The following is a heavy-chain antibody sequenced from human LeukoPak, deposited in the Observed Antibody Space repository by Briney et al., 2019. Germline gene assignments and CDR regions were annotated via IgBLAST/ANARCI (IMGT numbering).Heavy chain of an antibody. V-gene: IGHV4-34*01. CDR3: ARGDGATFDY. CDR1: GGSFSGYY. Sequence: SETLSLTCAVYGGSFSGYYWSWIRQPPGKGLEWIGEINHSGSTNYNPSLKSRVTISVDKSKNQFSLKLSSVTAADTAVYYCARGDGATFDYWGQGTLVTVSS. CDR2: INHSGST. J-gene: IGHJ4*02. D-gene: IGHD1-26*01.